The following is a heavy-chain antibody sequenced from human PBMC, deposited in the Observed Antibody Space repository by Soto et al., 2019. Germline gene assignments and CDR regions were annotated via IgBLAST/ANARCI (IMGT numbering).Heavy chain of an antibody. CDR1: GYTFTTFS. CDR2: INPASGKT. J-gene: IGHJ4*01. V-gene: IGHV1-3*01. CDR3: ARDLWLGESFRYYFDY. D-gene: IGHD3-10*01. Sequence: QVQLVQSGAEVKKPGASVRVSCKASGYTFTTFSLQWGGQAPGQRLDWMGWINPASGKTKYSPKFQGRVTITRDTSASTAYMELSSLTSEDTALYYCARDLWLGESFRYYFDYWAQGTLVTVSS.